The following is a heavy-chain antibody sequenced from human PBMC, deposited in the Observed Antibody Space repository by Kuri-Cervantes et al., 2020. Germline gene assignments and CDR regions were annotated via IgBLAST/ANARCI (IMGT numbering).Heavy chain of an antibody. J-gene: IGHJ6*03. Sequence: GSLRLSCAVYGGSFSGYYWSWIRQPPGKGLEWIGEINHSGSTNYNPSLKSRVTLSLDTSKNQFSLKLSSVTAADTAVYYCARFPYYYMDVWGKGTTVTVSS. CDR3: ARFPYYYMDV. CDR2: INHSGST. CDR1: GGSFSGYY. V-gene: IGHV4-34*01.